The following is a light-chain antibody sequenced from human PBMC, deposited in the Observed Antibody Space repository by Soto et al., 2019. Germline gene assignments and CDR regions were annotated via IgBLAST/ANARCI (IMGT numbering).Light chain of an antibody. V-gene: IGKV1-33*01. Sequence: DIQMTQSPSALSASTGDRVTITCQASQDIRNYLNWYQQKPGKAPKLLIYDASKLQTGVPSRFRGSGSGTTFTFIISSLQPEDFAIYYCRQYDKLVTFGQGTKVDIK. CDR2: DAS. CDR3: RQYDKLVT. J-gene: IGKJ1*01. CDR1: QDIRNY.